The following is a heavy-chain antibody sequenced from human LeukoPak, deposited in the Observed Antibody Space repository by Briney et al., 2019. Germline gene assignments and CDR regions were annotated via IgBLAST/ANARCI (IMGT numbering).Heavy chain of an antibody. Sequence: PGGSLRLSCAASGFTFSNYWMHWVRQAPGKGLVWVSRINSDGINTSYADSVKGRFTISRDNAKNTLYLQMNSLRAEDTAVYYCARTGSGSYFFDYWGQGTLVTVSS. V-gene: IGHV3-74*01. CDR1: GFTFSNYW. J-gene: IGHJ4*02. CDR2: INSDGINT. D-gene: IGHD3-10*01. CDR3: ARTGSGSYFFDY.